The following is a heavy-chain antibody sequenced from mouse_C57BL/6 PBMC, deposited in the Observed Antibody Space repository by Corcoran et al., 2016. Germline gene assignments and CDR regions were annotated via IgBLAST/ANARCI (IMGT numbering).Heavy chain of an antibody. CDR2: INTYSGVP. CDR3: APLYSGNSLYYFDF. D-gene: IGHD2-1*01. J-gene: IGHJ2*01. Sequence: QIQLVQSGPELKKPGETVKISCKASGYTFTTYGMSWVKQAPGKGLKWMGWINTYSGVPTYADDFKGRFAFSLETSASTAYLQINNLKNEDTATYFCAPLYSGNSLYYFDFWGQGTTLTVSS. V-gene: IGHV9-3*01. CDR1: GYTFTTYG.